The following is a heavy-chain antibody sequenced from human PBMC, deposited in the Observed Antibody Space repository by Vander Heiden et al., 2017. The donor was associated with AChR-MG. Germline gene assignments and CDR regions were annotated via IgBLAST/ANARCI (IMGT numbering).Heavy chain of an antibody. CDR1: GYAFTGYY. Sequence: QVQLVQSGAEVKKPGASMKVSCKASGYAFTGYYMHWVRQAPGQGLEWMGWISPDSGGTNYAQKFQGRVTMTRDTSISTAYMELSRLRSDDTAVYYCVRDGGYCTSTSCYYFDYWGQGTLVTVSS. V-gene: IGHV1-2*02. J-gene: IGHJ4*02. CDR3: VRDGGYCTSTSCYYFDY. CDR2: ISPDSGGT. D-gene: IGHD2-2*01.